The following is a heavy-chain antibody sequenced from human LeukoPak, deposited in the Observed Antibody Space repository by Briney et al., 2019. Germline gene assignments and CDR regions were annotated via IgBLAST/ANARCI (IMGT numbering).Heavy chain of an antibody. CDR2: IYYSGST. Sequence: SETLSLTCTVSGGSISSYYWSWIRQPPGKGLEWIGYIYYSGSTNYNPSLKSRVTISVDTSKNQFSLKLSSVTAADTAVYYCARGPGYSSSWYTDYYYMDVWGKGTTVTVSS. V-gene: IGHV4-59*01. CDR3: ARGPGYSSSWYTDYYYMDV. D-gene: IGHD6-13*01. CDR1: GGSISSYY. J-gene: IGHJ6*03.